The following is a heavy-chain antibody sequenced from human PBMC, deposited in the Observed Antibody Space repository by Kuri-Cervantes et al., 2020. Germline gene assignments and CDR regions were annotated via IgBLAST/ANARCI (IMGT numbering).Heavy chain of an antibody. V-gene: IGHV4-4*07. CDR3: ARRYYDFWSGYYLNPFDY. CDR1: GGSISSYY. D-gene: IGHD3-3*01. Sequence: SETLSLTCTVSGGSISSYYWSWIRQPAGKGLEWIGRIYTSGSTNYNPSLKSRVTMSVDTSKNQFSLKLSSVTAADTAVYYCARRYYDFWSGYYLNPFDYWGQGTLVTVSS. CDR2: IYTSGST. J-gene: IGHJ4*02.